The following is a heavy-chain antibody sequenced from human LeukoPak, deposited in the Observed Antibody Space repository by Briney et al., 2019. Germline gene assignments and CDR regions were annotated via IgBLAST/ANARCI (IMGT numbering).Heavy chain of an antibody. J-gene: IGHJ5*02. CDR3: ARAAVGVVPAAILINWFDP. Sequence: PSQTLSLTCTVSGGSISSGGYYWSWIRQPPGKGLEWIGEINHSGSTNYNPSLKSRVTISVDTSKNQFSLKLSSVTAAGTAVYYCARAAVGVVPAAILINWFDPWGQGTLVTVSS. V-gene: IGHV4-30-2*01. CDR1: GGSISSGGYY. CDR2: INHSGST. D-gene: IGHD2-2*02.